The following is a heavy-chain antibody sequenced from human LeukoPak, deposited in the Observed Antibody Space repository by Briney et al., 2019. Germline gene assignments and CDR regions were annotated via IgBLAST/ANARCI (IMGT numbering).Heavy chain of an antibody. J-gene: IGHJ4*02. V-gene: IGHV4-59*11. D-gene: IGHD7-27*01. CDR2: IYYSGSA. CDR3: ARAFLGTWYYFDS. CDR1: GGSISIHY. Sequence: SETLSLTCTVSGGSISIHYWSWIPQPPGKGLEWSGYIYYSGSANYNPSLKSRVTISVDTSKIQFSLKLSSVTAADTAVYYWARAFLGTWYYFDSWGQGTLVTVSS.